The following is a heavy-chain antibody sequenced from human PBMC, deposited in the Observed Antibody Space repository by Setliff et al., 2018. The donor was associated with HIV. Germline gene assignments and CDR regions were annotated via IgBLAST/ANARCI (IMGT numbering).Heavy chain of an antibody. CDR3: ASLTDYGGDSGSH. CDR2: IFHTGSS. Sequence: SETLSLTCNVSGGSMSNYYWSWVRQPPGKGLEWMGDIFHTGSSTYNPSLKSRVSLSVDTSKNQFSLGLSAVTAADTAVYYCASLTDYGGDSGSHWGQGTLVTVS. V-gene: IGHV4-59*01. J-gene: IGHJ4*02. CDR1: GGSMSNYY. D-gene: IGHD4-17*01.